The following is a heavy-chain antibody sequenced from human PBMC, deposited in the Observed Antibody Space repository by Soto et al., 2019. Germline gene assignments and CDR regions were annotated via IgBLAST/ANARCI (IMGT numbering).Heavy chain of an antibody. J-gene: IGHJ4*02. V-gene: IGHV1-69*13. CDR1: GGTFSSYA. D-gene: IGHD3-9*01. Sequence: SVKVSCKASGGTFSSYAISWVRQAPGQGLEWMGGIIPIFGTANYAQKFQGRVTITADESTSTAYMELSSLRSEDTAVYYCASNLRTYCDILTGPSPLDYWGQGTLVTVS. CDR2: IIPIFGTA. CDR3: ASNLRTYCDILTGPSPLDY.